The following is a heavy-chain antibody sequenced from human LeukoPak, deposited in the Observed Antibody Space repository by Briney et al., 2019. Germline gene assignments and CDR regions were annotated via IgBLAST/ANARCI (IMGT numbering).Heavy chain of an antibody. D-gene: IGHD3-10*01. V-gene: IGHV1-69*04. CDR1: GGTFSSYA. Sequence: GASVKVSCKASGGTFSSYAISWVRQAPGQRLEWMGRIIPILGIANYAQKFQGRVTITADKSTSTAYMELSSLRSEDTAVYYCARDHFRFGELPHDYWGQGTLVTVSS. J-gene: IGHJ4*02. CDR2: IIPILGIA. CDR3: ARDHFRFGELPHDY.